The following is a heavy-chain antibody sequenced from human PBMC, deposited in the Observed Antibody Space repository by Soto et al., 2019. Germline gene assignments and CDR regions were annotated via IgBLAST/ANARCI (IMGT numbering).Heavy chain of an antibody. CDR3: ARVYSSSSGDDWFDP. CDR1: GGSISSYY. CDR2: IYYSGST. J-gene: IGHJ5*02. D-gene: IGHD6-6*01. V-gene: IGHV4-59*01. Sequence: SETLSLTCTVSGGSISSYYWSWIRQPPGKGLEWIGYIYYSGSTNYNPSLKSRVTISVDTSKNQFPLKLSSVTAADTAVYYCARVYSSSSGDDWFDPWGQGTLVTVSS.